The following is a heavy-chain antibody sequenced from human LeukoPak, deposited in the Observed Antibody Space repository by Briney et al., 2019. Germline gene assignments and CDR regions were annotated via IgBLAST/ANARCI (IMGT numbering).Heavy chain of an antibody. CDR1: GYSFTMYF. V-gene: IGHV1-46*01. CDR3: ARGKVVTMVRGVIITYFDY. D-gene: IGHD3-10*01. Sequence: EASVTVSFKASGYSFTMYFIHWVRQAPGQGLEWMGIIIPSDGSTSYAQKFQGRVTMTRDTSTSTVYMELSSLRSEDTAVYYCARGKVVTMVRGVIITYFDYWGQGTLVTVSS. CDR2: IIPSDGST. J-gene: IGHJ4*02.